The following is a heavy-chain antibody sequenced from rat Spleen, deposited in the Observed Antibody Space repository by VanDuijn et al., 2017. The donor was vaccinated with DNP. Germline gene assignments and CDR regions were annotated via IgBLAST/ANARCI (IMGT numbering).Heavy chain of an antibody. CDR2: ISYSGTT. Sequence: EVQLQESGSGLVKPSQSLSLTCSVTDYSITSNHWGWVRKFPDNKMEWIGLISYSGTTGYNPSLKSRISITRDTSKNQFFLHLNSVTTEDTATYYCARWGYNSGDWFAYWGQGTLVTVSS. J-gene: IGHJ3*01. V-gene: IGHV3-1*01. CDR1: DYSITSNH. D-gene: IGHD4-3*01. CDR3: ARWGYNSGDWFAY.